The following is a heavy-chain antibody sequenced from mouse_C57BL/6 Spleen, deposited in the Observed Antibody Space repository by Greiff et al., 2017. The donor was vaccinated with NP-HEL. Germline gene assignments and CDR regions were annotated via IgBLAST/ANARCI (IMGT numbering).Heavy chain of an antibody. J-gene: IGHJ2*01. D-gene: IGHD2-1*01. CDR3: ARIRNPYYFDY. CDR2: IDPSDSYT. Sequence: QVQLQQSGAELVMPGASVKLSCKASGYTFTSYWMHWVKQRPGQGLEWIGEIDPSDSYTNYNQKFKGKSTLTVDKSSSTAYMQLSSLTSEDSAVYYCARIRNPYYFDYWGQGTTLTVSS. V-gene: IGHV1-69*01. CDR1: GYTFTSYW.